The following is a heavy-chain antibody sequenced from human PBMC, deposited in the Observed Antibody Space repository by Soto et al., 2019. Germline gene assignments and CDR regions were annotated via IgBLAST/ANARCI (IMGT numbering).Heavy chain of an antibody. J-gene: IGHJ5*02. CDR2: INPSGGST. CDR3: ARIPRGIGIAAAGTS. D-gene: IGHD6-13*01. Sequence: QVQLVQSGAEVKKPGASVKVSCKASGYTFTSYYMHWVRQAPGQGLEWMGIINPSGGSTSYAQKFQGRVTMTRDTSTSTVYMELSSLRSEDTAVYYCARIPRGIGIAAAGTSWGQGTLVTVSS. V-gene: IGHV1-46*01. CDR1: GYTFTSYY.